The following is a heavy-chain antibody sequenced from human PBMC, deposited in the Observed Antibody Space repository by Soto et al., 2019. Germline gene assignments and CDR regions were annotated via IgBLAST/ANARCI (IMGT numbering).Heavy chain of an antibody. J-gene: IGHJ4*02. V-gene: IGHV3-30-3*01. D-gene: IGHD4-17*01. CDR2: ISSDGSNK. CDR1: GFTFSSYA. CDR3: ARDSGDFLNHFDY. Sequence: QVQLVESGGGVVQPGRSLRLSCAASGFTFSSYAMHWVRQAPGKGLEWVAVISSDGSNKYYADSVKGRFTISRDNSKNALYLQMNSLRAEDTAVYYCARDSGDFLNHFDYWGQGPLVTVSS.